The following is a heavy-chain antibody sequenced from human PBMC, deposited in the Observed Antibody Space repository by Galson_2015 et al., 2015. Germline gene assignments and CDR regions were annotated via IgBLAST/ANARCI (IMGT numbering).Heavy chain of an antibody. CDR1: GFTFSSYG. CDR2: ISYDGSNK. V-gene: IGHV3-30*18. Sequence: SLRLSCASSGFTFSSYGMHWVRQAPGKGLEWVAVISYDGSNKYYADSVKGRFTISRDNSKNTLYLQMNSLRAEDTAVYYCAKDRNSGYSYGPFDYWGQGTLVPVSS. J-gene: IGHJ4*02. D-gene: IGHD5-18*01. CDR3: AKDRNSGYSYGPFDY.